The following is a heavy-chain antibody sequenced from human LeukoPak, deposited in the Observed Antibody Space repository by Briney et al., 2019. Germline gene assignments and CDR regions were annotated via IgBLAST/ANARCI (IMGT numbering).Heavy chain of an antibody. CDR3: ARRAGAYSHPYDY. V-gene: IGHV3-30*14. J-gene: IGHJ4*02. CDR2: NGSNK. CDR1: GFTFSSYA. Sequence: GGSQRLSCAASGFTFSSYAMHWVRQAPGKGLEWVAVNGSNKYYADSVKGRFTISRDNSKNTLYLQMNSLRAEDTAVYYCARRAGAYSHPYDYWGQGTLVTVSS. D-gene: IGHD4/OR15-4a*01.